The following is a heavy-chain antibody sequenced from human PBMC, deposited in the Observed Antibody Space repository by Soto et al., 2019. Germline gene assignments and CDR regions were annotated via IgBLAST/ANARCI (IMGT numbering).Heavy chain of an antibody. CDR3: AREAIAAAGSIDY. CDR1: GFTFSSYD. D-gene: IGHD6-13*01. V-gene: IGHV3-13*01. CDR2: IATAGDT. J-gene: IGHJ4*02. Sequence: PGGSLRLSFAASGFTFSSYDMHWVRQATGKGLEWVSAIATAGDTYYPGSVTGRFTISRENAKNSLYLQMNSLRAGDTAVYYCAREAIAAAGSIDYWGQGTLVTVSS.